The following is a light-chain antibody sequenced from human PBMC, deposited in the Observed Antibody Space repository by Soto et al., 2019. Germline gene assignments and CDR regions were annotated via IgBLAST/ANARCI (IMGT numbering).Light chain of an antibody. CDR1: QSVSSNY. CDR3: QQDDTSPRT. V-gene: IGKV3-20*01. CDR2: GAS. Sequence: EVMLTQSPGTLSLSPGERATLSCRASQSVSSNYLAWYQQKSGQAPRLLIYGASNRATGIPDRFSGSGSGTDFTLTIRRLEPEDFAVYYWQQDDTSPRTFGQGTKVEFK. J-gene: IGKJ1*01.